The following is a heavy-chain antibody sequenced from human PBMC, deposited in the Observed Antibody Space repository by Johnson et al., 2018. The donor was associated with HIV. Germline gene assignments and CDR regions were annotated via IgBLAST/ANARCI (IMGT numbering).Heavy chain of an antibody. J-gene: IGHJ3*01. CDR2: IRGSGGSI. V-gene: IGHV3-23*04. Sequence: VQLVESGGGLVQPGGSLRLSCAASGFTFSSYTMSWVRQAPGKGLEWVSRIRGSGGSIFYADSVKGRFTISRDNSKNSLYLKMNSLRAEDTALYYCAGEPMDCGGDCWGVFDLWGQGTMVTVSS. CDR1: GFTFSSYT. D-gene: IGHD2-21*02. CDR3: AGEPMDCGGDCWGVFDL.